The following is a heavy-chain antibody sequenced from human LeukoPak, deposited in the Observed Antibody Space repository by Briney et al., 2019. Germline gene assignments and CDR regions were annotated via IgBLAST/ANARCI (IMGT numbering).Heavy chain of an antibody. CDR3: ARGSGYYGSGSYQYYFDY. V-gene: IGHV1-2*06. CDR1: GYTFTGYY. D-gene: IGHD3-10*01. Sequence: GASVKVSCKASGYTFTGYYMHWVRQAPGQGLEWMGRINPNSGGTNYAQKFQGRVTMTRDTSISTAYMELSRLRSDDTAVYYCARGSGYYGSGSYQYYFDYWGQGTLVTVSS. CDR2: INPNSGGT. J-gene: IGHJ4*02.